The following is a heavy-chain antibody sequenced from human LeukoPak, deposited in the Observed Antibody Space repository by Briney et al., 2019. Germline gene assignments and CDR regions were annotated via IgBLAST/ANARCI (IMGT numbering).Heavy chain of an antibody. D-gene: IGHD4-11*01. Sequence: PGGSLRLSCAASGFTFSSYSMNWVRQAPGKGLEWVSYISSSSSTIYYADSVKGRFTISRDNAKNSLYLQMNSLRAEDTAVYYCARGPLYDYTINWFDPGGQGTLVTVSS. CDR2: ISSSSSTI. V-gene: IGHV3-48*01. CDR1: GFTFSSYS. J-gene: IGHJ5*02. CDR3: ARGPLYDYTINWFDP.